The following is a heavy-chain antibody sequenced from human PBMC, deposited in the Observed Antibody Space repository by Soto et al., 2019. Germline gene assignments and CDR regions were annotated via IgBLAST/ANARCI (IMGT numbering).Heavy chain of an antibody. CDR1: GFTFSNYI. CDR2: ILHDGNNK. CDR3: ARDDEDGSYCDLGY. J-gene: IGHJ4*02. D-gene: IGHD3-10*01. Sequence: QVQLVESGGGVVQPGRSLRLSCAASGFTFSNYIMHWVRQAPGKGLEWVAMILHDGNNKYYADSVKGRFTISRDNSRKTLYLQMNSLRTEDTAIYYCARDDEDGSYCDLGYWGQGTLVTVSS. V-gene: IGHV3-30-3*01.